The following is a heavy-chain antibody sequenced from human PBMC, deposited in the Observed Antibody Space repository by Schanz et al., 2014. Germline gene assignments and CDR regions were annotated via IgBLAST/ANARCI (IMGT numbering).Heavy chain of an antibody. Sequence: EVQLVESGGALIQPGGSLRLSCEASGFTFSSFSMNWVRQAPGKGLEWVSVISGSGVTTYYADSVTGRFTISRDNSKKTLYLQMSSLTAEDTAVYYCARDKDVISTHFYSPFYFYVMDVWGQGTTVTVSS. V-gene: IGHV3-23*04. CDR1: GFTFSSFS. CDR3: ARDKDVISTHFYSPFYFYVMDV. J-gene: IGHJ6*02. D-gene: IGHD3-3*02. CDR2: ISGSGVTT.